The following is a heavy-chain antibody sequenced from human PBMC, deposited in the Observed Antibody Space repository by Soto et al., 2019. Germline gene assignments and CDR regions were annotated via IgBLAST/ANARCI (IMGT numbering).Heavy chain of an antibody. V-gene: IGHV5-10-1*01. CDR2: IDPRDSYT. CDR1: GYSFPNHW. CDR3: ARGRYCLTGRCFPNWFDS. J-gene: IGHJ5*01. Sequence: GESLKISCKGSGYSFPNHWINWVRQMPGEGLEWMGRIDPRDSYTNYSPSFRGHVTISADKSFNTAFLQWSSLKASDTAVYFCARGRYCLTGRCFPNWFDSWGQGTLVTSPQ. D-gene: IGHD2-15*01.